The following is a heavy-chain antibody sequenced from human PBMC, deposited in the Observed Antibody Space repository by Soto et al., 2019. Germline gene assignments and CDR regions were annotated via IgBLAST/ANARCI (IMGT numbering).Heavy chain of an antibody. CDR3: ARDWPYSSSWYGNFDY. CDR2: IWYDGSNK. Sequence: QVQLVESGGGVVQPGRSLRRSCAASGFTFSSYGMHWVRQAPGKGLEWVAVIWYDGSNKYYADSVKGRFTISRDNSKNPLDLQMHSLRAEYTAVYYWARDWPYSSSWYGNFDYWGQGTLVTVSS. J-gene: IGHJ4*02. D-gene: IGHD6-13*01. V-gene: IGHV3-33*01. CDR1: GFTFSSYG.